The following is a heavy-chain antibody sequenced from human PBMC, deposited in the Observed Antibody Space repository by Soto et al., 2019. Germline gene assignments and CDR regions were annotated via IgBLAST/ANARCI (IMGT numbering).Heavy chain of an antibody. V-gene: IGHV4-31*03. J-gene: IGHJ4*02. CDR3: AREISYDYVSHTPYYFDY. D-gene: IGHD3-16*01. Sequence: PSETLSLTCTVSGGSISSGGYYWSWIRQHPGKGLEWIGYIYYSGSTYYNPSLKSRVTISVDTSKNQFSLKLSSVTAADTAVYYCAREISYDYVSHTPYYFDYWGQGTLVTVSS. CDR1: GGSISSGGYY. CDR2: IYYSGST.